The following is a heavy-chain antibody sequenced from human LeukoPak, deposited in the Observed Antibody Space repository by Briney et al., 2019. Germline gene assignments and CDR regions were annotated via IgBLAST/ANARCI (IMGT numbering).Heavy chain of an antibody. D-gene: IGHD3-10*01. CDR2: ISGSGGST. Sequence: PGGSLRLSCAASGFTFSSYAMSWVRRAPGKGLEWVSAISGSGGSTYYADSVKGRFTISRDNFKNTLYLQMNSLRTQATAVYYCAKEQAFRGELDAFDIWGQGTMVTVSS. V-gene: IGHV3-23*01. CDR1: GFTFSSYA. J-gene: IGHJ3*02. CDR3: AKEQAFRGELDAFDI.